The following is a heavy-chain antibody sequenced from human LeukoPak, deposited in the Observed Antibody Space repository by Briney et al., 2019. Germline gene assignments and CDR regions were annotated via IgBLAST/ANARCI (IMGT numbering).Heavy chain of an antibody. CDR1: GYTLTDHY. V-gene: IGHV1-2*06. Sequence: ASVKVSCKASGYTLTDHYIHWVRQAPGQGLEWMGRINPNSGVANYAQKFQGRVTMTRDTSISTAYMELSSLTSDDTAVYYCARGTAVGQTRDYWGQGTLVTVSS. J-gene: IGHJ4*02. CDR2: INPNSGVA. CDR3: ARGTAVGQTRDY. D-gene: IGHD6-13*01.